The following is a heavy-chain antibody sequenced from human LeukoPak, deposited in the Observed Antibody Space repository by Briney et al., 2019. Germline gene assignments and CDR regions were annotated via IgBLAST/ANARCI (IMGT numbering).Heavy chain of an antibody. V-gene: IGHV1-8*01. CDR2: MNPNSGNT. J-gene: IGHJ4*02. CDR1: GYTFTSYD. CDR3: ARARRDIVVVVAAVVVVYYFDY. D-gene: IGHD2-15*01. Sequence: ASVKVSCKASGYTFTSYDINWVRQATGQGLEWMGWMNPNSGNTGYAQKFQGRVTMTRNTSISTAYMELSSLRSEDTAVYYCARARRDIVVVVAAVVVVYYFDYWGQGTLVTVSS.